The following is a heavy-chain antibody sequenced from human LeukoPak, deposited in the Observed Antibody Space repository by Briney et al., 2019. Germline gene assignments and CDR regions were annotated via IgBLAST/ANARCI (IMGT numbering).Heavy chain of an antibody. CDR3: AKDILYSSGWYGFDY. Sequence: GRSLRLSCAASGFTFDDYAMHWVRQAPGKGLEWVSGISWNSGSIGYADSVKGRFTISRDSAKNSLYLQMNSLRAEDTALYYCAKDILYSSGWYGFDYWGQGTLVTVSS. CDR1: GFTFDDYA. J-gene: IGHJ4*02. V-gene: IGHV3-9*01. D-gene: IGHD6-19*01. CDR2: ISWNSGSI.